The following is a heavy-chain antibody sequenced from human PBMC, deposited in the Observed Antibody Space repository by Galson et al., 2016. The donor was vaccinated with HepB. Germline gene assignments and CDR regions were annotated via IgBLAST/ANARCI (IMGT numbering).Heavy chain of an antibody. CDR3: ASGDSSSSDFDY. V-gene: IGHV4-59*01. Sequence: SETLSLTCTVSGDSISYYFWSWIRQPPGKGLEWVGLINYNGNTNYNPSLESRVTISQDTSKNQFSLKLKSATAADTALYFCASGDSSSSDFDYWGQGTLVTVS. CDR1: GDSISYYF. D-gene: IGHD6-6*01. J-gene: IGHJ4*02. CDR2: INYNGNT.